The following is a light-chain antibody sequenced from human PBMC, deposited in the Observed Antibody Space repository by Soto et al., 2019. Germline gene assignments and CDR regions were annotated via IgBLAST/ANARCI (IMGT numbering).Light chain of an antibody. CDR3: QQYGSSPYT. J-gene: IGKJ2*01. V-gene: IGKV3-20*01. CDR2: GAS. CDR1: QSVSSSY. Sequence: EIVLTQSPGTLSLSRGERATLSCRASQSVSSSYLAWYQQKPGQAPSLLIYGASSRATGIPDRFSGSGSGTDFTLTISRLEPEDFAVYYCQQYGSSPYTFGQGTKLEIK.